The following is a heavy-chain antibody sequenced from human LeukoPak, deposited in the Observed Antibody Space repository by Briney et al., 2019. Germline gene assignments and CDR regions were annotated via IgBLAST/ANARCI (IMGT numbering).Heavy chain of an antibody. Sequence: SVKVSCKPSGYTFNNYGITWVRQAPGQGLEWMGRIIPIFGTANYAQKFQGRVTITTDESTSTAYMELSSLRSEDTAVYYCARDPGYDILTGRKAPFFDYWGQGTLVTVSS. D-gene: IGHD3-9*01. CDR1: GYTFNNYG. J-gene: IGHJ4*02. CDR2: IIPIFGTA. CDR3: ARDPGYDILTGRKAPFFDY. V-gene: IGHV1-69*05.